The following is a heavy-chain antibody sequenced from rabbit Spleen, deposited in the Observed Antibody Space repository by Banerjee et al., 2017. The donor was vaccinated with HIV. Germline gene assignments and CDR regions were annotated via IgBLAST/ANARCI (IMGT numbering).Heavy chain of an antibody. V-gene: IGHV1S7*01. D-gene: IGHD1-1*01. Sequence: HLKESGGGLVQPGGSLKLSCTASGFTLSSYYMNWVRQAPGKGLEWIGYIDPVFGITYYANWVNGRFSISRENAQNTVFLQMTSLTAADTATYLCARNFWASNNVWGPGTLVTVS. CDR1: GFTLSSYY. CDR3: ARNFWASNNV. CDR2: IDPVFGIT. J-gene: IGHJ4*01.